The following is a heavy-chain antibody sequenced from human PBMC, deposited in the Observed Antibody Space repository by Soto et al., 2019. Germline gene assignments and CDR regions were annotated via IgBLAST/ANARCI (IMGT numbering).Heavy chain of an antibody. Sequence: QVQLVQSGTEVKKPGSSVKVSYKASGGTFRNYPINWVRQAPGQGLEWMGSIFPLTDIPDYAQNFQARLTISADKSTSTAYMELSSLTSDDTAMYFCARGPLVVLNYFESWGQGTLVTFSS. CDR3: ARGPLVVLNYFES. CDR1: GGTFRNYP. J-gene: IGHJ4*02. V-gene: IGHV1-69*02. CDR2: IFPLTDIP.